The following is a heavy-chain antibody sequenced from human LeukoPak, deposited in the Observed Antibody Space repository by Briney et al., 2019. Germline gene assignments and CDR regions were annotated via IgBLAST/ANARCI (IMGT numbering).Heavy chain of an antibody. Sequence: PSETLSLTCTVSGGSIISSYYWSWIRQPAGKGLEYIGRIYTSGSTSYNPSLKSRFTMSLDTSKNQFSLKLTSVTAADTAVYYCARGELEPSYFGYWGQGTLVTVSS. CDR2: IYTSGST. J-gene: IGHJ4*02. CDR1: GGSIISSYY. V-gene: IGHV4-4*07. D-gene: IGHD1-1*01. CDR3: ARGELEPSYFGY.